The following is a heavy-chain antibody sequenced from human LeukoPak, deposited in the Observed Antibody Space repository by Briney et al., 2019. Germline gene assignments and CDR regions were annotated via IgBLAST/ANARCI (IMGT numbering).Heavy chain of an antibody. J-gene: IGHJ4*02. CDR3: ARGLRYCSSTSCYPY. Sequence: ASVKVSCXASGYTFTSYDINWVRQATGQGLEWMGWINPNSGNTGYAQKFQGRVTMTRNTSISTAYMELSSLRSEDTAVYYCARGLRYCSSTSCYPYWGQGTLVTVPS. V-gene: IGHV1-8*01. CDR1: GYTFTSYD. CDR2: INPNSGNT. D-gene: IGHD2-2*01.